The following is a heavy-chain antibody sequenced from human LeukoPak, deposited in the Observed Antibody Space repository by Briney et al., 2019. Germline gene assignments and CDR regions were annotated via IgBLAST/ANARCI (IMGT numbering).Heavy chain of an antibody. CDR3: ATSIRRITISS. J-gene: IGHJ4*02. D-gene: IGHD3-3*01. CDR1: GFTFSTYA. Sequence: GGSLRLSCAASGFTFSTYAMHWVRQAPGKGLEWLTVISYNGSHQYYSDSVRGRFTISRDNSRNSVFLQINRLRPEDTAVYYCATSIRRITISSWGQGTLVTVSS. CDR2: ISYNGSHQ. V-gene: IGHV3-30*04.